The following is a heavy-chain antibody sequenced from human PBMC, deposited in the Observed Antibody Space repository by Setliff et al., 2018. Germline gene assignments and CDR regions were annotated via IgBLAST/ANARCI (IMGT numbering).Heavy chain of an antibody. J-gene: IGHJ4*02. CDR1: GFTFSSYR. CDR2: IWDDGGNK. V-gene: IGHV3-33*08. Sequence: GGSLRLSCAASGFTFSSYRMHWVRQAPGKGLEWVAVIWDDGGNKYHADSVKGRFTISRDNSKNTLYLQMTSLETEDTAVYYCTTDVTGSYYQEIHYWGQGTLVTVSS. D-gene: IGHD1-26*01. CDR3: TTDVTGSYYQEIHY.